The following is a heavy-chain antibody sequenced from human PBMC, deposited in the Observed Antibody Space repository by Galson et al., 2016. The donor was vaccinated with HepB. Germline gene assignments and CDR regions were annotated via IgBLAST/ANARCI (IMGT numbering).Heavy chain of an antibody. CDR2: IYYSGCT. CDR3: ARANYYGSGSYMGSWVDP. CDR1: GGSIRSGGYY. Sequence: TLSLTCTVSGGSIRSGGYYWSWIRQYPGKGLEWIGCIYYSGCTYHNPSLKSRVTISLDTSNNQFSLKLSSVTAADTAVYYCARANYYGSGSYMGSWVDPWGQGTLVTVSS. J-gene: IGHJ5*02. V-gene: IGHV4-31*03. D-gene: IGHD3-10*01.